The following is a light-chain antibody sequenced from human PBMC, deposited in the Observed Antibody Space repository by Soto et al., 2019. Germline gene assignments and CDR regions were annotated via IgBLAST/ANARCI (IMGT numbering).Light chain of an antibody. Sequence: ETVLTQSPDTLSLSPGERATLSCRASQSVSSYLAWYQQKPGQDPRLLITDASNRATGIPARFSGSGSGTDFTLTISSLEPEDFAVYYCQQRTNWPPTFGQGTKVEIK. CDR3: QQRTNWPPT. V-gene: IGKV3-11*01. J-gene: IGKJ1*01. CDR2: DAS. CDR1: QSVSSY.